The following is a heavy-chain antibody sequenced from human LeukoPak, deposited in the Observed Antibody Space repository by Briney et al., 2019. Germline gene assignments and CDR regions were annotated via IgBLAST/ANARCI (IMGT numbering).Heavy chain of an antibody. CDR3: ARGNYYAMDV. J-gene: IGHJ6*02. CDR1: GFTFSNYW. V-gene: IGHV3-74*01. Sequence: SGGSLRLSCVASGFTFSNYWMHWVRQAPGKGLVWVSRISIDGSSTSYADSVKGRFTISRDNAKNTLYVQMNSLRAEDTAVYYCARGNYYAMDVWGQGTTVTVSS. CDR2: ISIDGSST.